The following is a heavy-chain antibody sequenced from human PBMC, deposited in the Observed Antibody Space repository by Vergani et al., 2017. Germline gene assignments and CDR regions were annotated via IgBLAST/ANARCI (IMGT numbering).Heavy chain of an antibody. CDR3: AREWRYQLLYYYYYYGMDV. V-gene: IGHV1-2*02. CDR2: INPNSGGT. J-gene: IGHJ6*02. Sequence: QVQLVQSGAEVKKPGASVKVSCKASGYTFTGYYMHWVRQAPGQGLEWMGWINPNSGGTNYAQKFQGRVTMTRDTSISTAYMELSRLGSDDTAVYYCAREWRYQLLYYYYYYGMDVWGQGTTVTVSS. CDR1: GYTFTGYY. D-gene: IGHD2-2*01.